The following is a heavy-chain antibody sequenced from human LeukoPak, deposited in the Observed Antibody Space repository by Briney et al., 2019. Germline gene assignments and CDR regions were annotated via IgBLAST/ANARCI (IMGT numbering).Heavy chain of an antibody. J-gene: IGHJ4*02. Sequence: SEPLSLTCTVSGGSIISYYWSWIRQPPGKGLEWIGSIYYSGSTYYNPSLKSRVTISVDTSKNQFSLKLSSVTAADTAVYYCARRIYGSGSYYLDYWGQGTLVTVSS. CDR1: GGSIISYY. D-gene: IGHD3-10*01. CDR3: ARRIYGSGSYYLDY. V-gene: IGHV4-59*05. CDR2: IYYSGST.